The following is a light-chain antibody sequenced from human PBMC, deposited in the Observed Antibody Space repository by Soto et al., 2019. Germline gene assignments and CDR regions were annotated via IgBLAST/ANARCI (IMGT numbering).Light chain of an antibody. CDR3: QHYNSYSEA. Sequence: GDRVTITWRATQYIRKYLNWYQQKPGKAPKLLIYDASSLETGVPSRFSGSGSGTEFTLTISSLQPDDFATYYCQHYNSYSEAFGQGPQGGY. V-gene: IGKV1-5*01. J-gene: IGKJ1*01. CDR2: DAS. CDR1: QYIRKY.